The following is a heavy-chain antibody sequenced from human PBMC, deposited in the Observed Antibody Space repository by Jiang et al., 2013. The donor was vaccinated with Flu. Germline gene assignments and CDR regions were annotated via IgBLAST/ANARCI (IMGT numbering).Heavy chain of an antibody. CDR3: ARDPRIHITMIAGYYYGMDV. CDR2: ISAYNGNT. D-gene: IGHD3-22*01. J-gene: IGHJ6*02. Sequence: GAEVKKPGASVKVSCKASGYTFTSYGISWVRQAPGQGLEWMGWISAYNGNTNYAQKLQGRVTMTTDTSTSTAYMELRSLRSDDTAVYYCARDPRIHITMIAGYYYGMDVWGQGTTVTVSS. V-gene: IGHV1-18*01. CDR1: GYTFTSYG.